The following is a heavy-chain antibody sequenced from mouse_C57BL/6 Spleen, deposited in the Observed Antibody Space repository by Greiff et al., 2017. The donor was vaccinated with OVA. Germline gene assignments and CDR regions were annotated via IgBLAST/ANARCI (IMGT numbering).Heavy chain of an antibody. CDR2: ISYDGSN. D-gene: IGHD1-1*01. J-gene: IGHJ3*01. CDR3: AREQSYYYGSFAY. V-gene: IGHV3-6*01. CDR1: GYSITSGYY. Sequence: EVKLQESGPGLVKPSQSLSLTCSVTGYSITSGYYWNWIRQFPGNKLEWMGYISYDGSNNYNPSLKNRISITRDTSKNQFFLKLNSVTTEDTATYYCAREQSYYYGSFAYWGQGTLVTVSA.